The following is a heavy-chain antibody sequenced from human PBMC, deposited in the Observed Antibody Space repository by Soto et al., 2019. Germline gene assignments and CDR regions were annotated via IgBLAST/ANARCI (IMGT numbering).Heavy chain of an antibody. J-gene: IGHJ6*02. D-gene: IGHD6-13*01. CDR3: ARGAYSSSWYYYYYYGMDV. Sequence: AASVKVSCKASGYTFTSYDINWVRQATGQGLEWMGWMNPNSGNTGYAQKFQGRVTMTRNTSISTAYMELSSLRSEDTAVYYCARGAYSSSWYYYYYYGMDVWGQGTTVTVSS. CDR1: GYTFTSYD. V-gene: IGHV1-8*01. CDR2: MNPNSGNT.